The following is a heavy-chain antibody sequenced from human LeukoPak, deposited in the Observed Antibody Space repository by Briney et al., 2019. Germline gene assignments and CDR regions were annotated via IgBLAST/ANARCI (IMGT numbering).Heavy chain of an antibody. D-gene: IGHD1-26*01. CDR2: ISGTADTT. V-gene: IGHV3-23*01. J-gene: IGHJ6*03. CDR3: AKGWDNFYFYYYMDV. CDR1: GFYSNDYARYA. Sequence: GGSLRLSCAGSGFYSNDYARYAMSWVRQAPGKGLEWVSAISGTADTTKYADSVKGRFTISRDNSKNTLYLQMNSLRAEDTAVYYCAKGWDNFYFYYYMDVWGKGTMVTVSS.